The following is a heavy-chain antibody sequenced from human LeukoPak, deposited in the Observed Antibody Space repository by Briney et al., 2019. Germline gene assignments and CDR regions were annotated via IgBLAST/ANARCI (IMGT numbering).Heavy chain of an antibody. D-gene: IGHD5-12*01. CDR1: GFTVISNY. Sequence: GGSLRLSCAASGFTVISNYMGWVRQAPGKGLEWVSIIYSGGSTYYADSVRGRFTISRDNSKNTLYLQMNSLRAEDTAVYYCARGGYSGYHYAFDIWGQGTMVTVSS. CDR3: ARGGYSGYHYAFDI. V-gene: IGHV3-53*01. CDR2: IYSGGST. J-gene: IGHJ3*02.